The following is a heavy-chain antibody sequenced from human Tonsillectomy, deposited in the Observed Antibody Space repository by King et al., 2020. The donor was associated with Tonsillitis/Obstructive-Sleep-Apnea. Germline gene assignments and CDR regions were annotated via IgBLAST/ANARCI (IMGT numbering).Heavy chain of an antibody. J-gene: IGHJ6*04. CDR3: ARRVAAAGTQLLDV. D-gene: IGHD6-13*01. Sequence: VQLVESGGGVVQPGRSLRLSCAASGFTFSSYGVHWVRQAPGKGLEWVAVIYYDGSNKYYADSVKGRFPISRDNSKNTLYLQMNSLRAEDTAVYYCARRVAAAGTQLLDVWGKGTTVTVSS. CDR1: GFTFSSYG. CDR2: IYYDGSNK. V-gene: IGHV3-33*01.